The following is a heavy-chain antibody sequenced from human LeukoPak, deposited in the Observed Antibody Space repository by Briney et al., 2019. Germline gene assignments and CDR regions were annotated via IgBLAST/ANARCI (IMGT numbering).Heavy chain of an antibody. Sequence: GGSLRLSCAASGFTFSDYYMSWVRQAPGKGLEWVAHINMDGGETYYVDSVKGRFTISRDNAKNSLYLQMNSLRVEDTAVYYCARDKVTYWGQGTLVTVSS. CDR1: GFTFSDYY. CDR3: ARDKVTY. V-gene: IGHV3-7*01. CDR2: INMDGGET. J-gene: IGHJ4*02.